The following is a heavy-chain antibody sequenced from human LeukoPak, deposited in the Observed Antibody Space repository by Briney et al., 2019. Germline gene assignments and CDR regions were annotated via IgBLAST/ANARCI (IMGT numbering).Heavy chain of an antibody. D-gene: IGHD3-3*01. J-gene: IGHJ4*02. CDR1: GYTFTSYA. CDR3: ARASITIFGVVRYYFDY. CDR2: INAGNGNT. V-gene: IGHV1-3*03. Sequence: ASVKVSCKASGYTFTSYAMHWVRQAPGQRLEWMGWINAGNGNTKYSQELQGRVTITRDTSASTAYMELSSLRSEDMAVYYCARASITIFGVVRYYFDYWGQGTLVTVSS.